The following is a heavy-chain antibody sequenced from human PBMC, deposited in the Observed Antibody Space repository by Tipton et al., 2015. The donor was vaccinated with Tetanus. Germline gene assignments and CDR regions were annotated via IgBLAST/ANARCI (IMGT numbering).Heavy chain of an antibody. D-gene: IGHD3-3*01. V-gene: IGHV4-4*07. CDR2: IYTSEST. Sequence: TLSLTCTVSGGSISSYYWSWIRQPAGKGLEWIGRIYTSESTNYNPSLKSRLTMSVDTSKNQFSLKLSSVTAADTAVYYCARHQREGFLEWLLSSFDYWGQGTLVTVSS. CDR3: ARHQREGFLEWLLSSFDY. J-gene: IGHJ4*02. CDR1: GGSISSYY.